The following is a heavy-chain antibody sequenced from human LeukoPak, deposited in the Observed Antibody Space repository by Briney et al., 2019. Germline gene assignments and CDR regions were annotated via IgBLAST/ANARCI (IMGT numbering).Heavy chain of an antibody. CDR1: GFTLNKYW. CDR3: ARDAYTTTSNWLDP. D-gene: IGHD4-17*01. CDR2: ITGDGSDI. V-gene: IGHV3-74*03. J-gene: IGHJ5*02. Sequence: GGSLRLSCEASGFTLNKYWMHWVRQAPGKGLVWVSRITGDGSDIAYADSVKGRFTVSRDDAKNTLFLKMPSLRVEDTAIYYCARDAYTTTSNWLDPWGQGTLVTVSS.